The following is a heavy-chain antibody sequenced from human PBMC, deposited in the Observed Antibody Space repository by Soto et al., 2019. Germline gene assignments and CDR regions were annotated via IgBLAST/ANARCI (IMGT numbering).Heavy chain of an antibody. V-gene: IGHV1-18*01. CDR3: ARGRAARHLDS. J-gene: IGHJ5*01. Sequence: QVCLVQSGGELRRPGASVNVSCRTSGYTFTNFALYWVRQAPGQGLEWIGFVSANNGFTHLAQKFQGRVSVKTDTSTSTLDLDVSSLRSEDPAVYYCARGRAARHLDSRGQGNPVTGTS. CDR2: VSANNGFT. CDR1: GYTFTNFA.